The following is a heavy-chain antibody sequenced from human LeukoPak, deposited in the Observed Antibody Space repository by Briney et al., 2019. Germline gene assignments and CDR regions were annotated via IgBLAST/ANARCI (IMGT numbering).Heavy chain of an antibody. D-gene: IGHD1-26*01. Sequence: GGSLRLSCSASGFTFSSYAMHWVRQAPGKGLEYVSAISSNGGSTYYADSVKGRFTISRDNSKNTLYLQMNSLRAEDTAVYYCARGSYSGSFRGDYWGQGTLVTVSS. CDR3: ARGSYSGSFRGDY. CDR1: GFTFSSYA. J-gene: IGHJ4*02. CDR2: ISSNGGST. V-gene: IGHV3-64*04.